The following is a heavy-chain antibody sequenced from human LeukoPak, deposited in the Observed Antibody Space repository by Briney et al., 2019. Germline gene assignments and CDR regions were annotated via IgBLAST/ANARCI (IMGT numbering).Heavy chain of an antibody. Sequence: GASVKLSCKASGYTLSGYYIQWVRQAPGQWIEWMGWINPNSGGTNYAQKFQGRVTMARDTSTTYMELSRLTSDDTAVYYCARAYSGYEASDYWGQGTLVTVSS. V-gene: IGHV1-2*02. CDR3: ARAYSGYEASDY. CDR2: INPNSGGT. D-gene: IGHD5-12*01. J-gene: IGHJ4*02. CDR1: GYTLSGYY.